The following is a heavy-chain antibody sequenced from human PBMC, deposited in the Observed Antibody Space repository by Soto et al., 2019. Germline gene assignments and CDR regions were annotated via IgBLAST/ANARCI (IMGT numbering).Heavy chain of an antibody. CDR2: IYPGDSDT. CDR1: GYSFTSYW. CDR3: ARRADYYDSSGYPAAISDY. V-gene: IGHV5-51*01. Sequence: PGESLKISCKGSGYSFTSYWIGWVRQMPGKGLEWMGIIYPGDSDTRYSPSFQGQVTISADKSISTAYLQWSSLKASDTAMYYCARRADYYDSSGYPAAISDYWGQGTLVTVSS. J-gene: IGHJ4*02. D-gene: IGHD3-22*01.